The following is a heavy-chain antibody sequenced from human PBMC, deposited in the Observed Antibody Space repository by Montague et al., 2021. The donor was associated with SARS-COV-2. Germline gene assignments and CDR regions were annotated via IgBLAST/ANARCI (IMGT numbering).Heavy chain of an antibody. V-gene: IGHV4-39*02. J-gene: IGHJ3*01. Sequence: SETLSLTCTVSGGSITNNIDYWAWIRQPPGKGLERIGSIYYTGNTYYNPSLKSRVTISVVTSKNHFTLKLSSVTAAETAVYYCARLKRYFDSSGSPSALDFWGQGTKVTVSS. CDR2: IYYTGNT. CDR1: GGSITNNIDY. CDR3: ARLKRYFDSSGSPSALDF. D-gene: IGHD3-22*01.